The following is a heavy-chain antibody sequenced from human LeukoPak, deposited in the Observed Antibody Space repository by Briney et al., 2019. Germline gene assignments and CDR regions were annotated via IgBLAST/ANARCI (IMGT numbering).Heavy chain of an antibody. J-gene: IGHJ4*02. D-gene: IGHD2-15*01. V-gene: IGHV3-74*01. CDR1: GFTFSNHW. CDR2: IHADASYA. Sequence: PGGSLRLSCAASGFTFSNHWMHWVRQVPGKGLLWVSSIHADASYAAYANSVKGRFTISRDNAKNTLYLQMNSLRVEDTGVYYCASTPVERCGGGSPCYPYFDYWGQGTLVTVSS. CDR3: ASTPVERCGGGSPCYPYFDY.